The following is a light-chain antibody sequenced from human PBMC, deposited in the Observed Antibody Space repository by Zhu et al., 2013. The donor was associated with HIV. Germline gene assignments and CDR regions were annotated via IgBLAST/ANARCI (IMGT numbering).Light chain of an antibody. CDR2: RDR. V-gene: IGLV3-1*01. CDR3: QAWDKNSVI. J-gene: IGLJ2*01. Sequence: SYELTQPPSVSVSAGQTASITCSGDKLGDKYACWYQQKPGQSPVLVVYRDRKRPSGIPARFSGSISGNTATLTISGTQPMDEADYFCQAWDKNSVIFGGGTKVTVL. CDR1: KLGDKY.